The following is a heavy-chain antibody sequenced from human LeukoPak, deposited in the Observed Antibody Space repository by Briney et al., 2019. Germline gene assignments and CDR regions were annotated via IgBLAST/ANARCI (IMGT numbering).Heavy chain of an antibody. CDR3: ARPPVYDILTGYYTHDY. CDR1: GYSFTSYW. V-gene: IGHV5-51*01. CDR2: IYPGDSDT. J-gene: IGHJ4*02. D-gene: IGHD3-9*01. Sequence: GESRKISCKGSGYSFTSYWIGWVRQMPGKGLEWMGIIYPGDSDTRYSPSFQGQVTISADKSISTAYLQWSSLKASDTAMYYCARPPVYDILTGYYTHDYWGQGTLVTVSS.